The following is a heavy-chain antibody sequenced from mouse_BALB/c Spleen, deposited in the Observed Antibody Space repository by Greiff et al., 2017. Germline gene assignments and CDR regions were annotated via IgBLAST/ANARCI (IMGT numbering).Heavy chain of an antibody. CDR1: GYTFTDYV. CDR3: ARGFYYYGSSYYAMDY. D-gene: IGHD1-1*01. J-gene: IGHJ4*01. Sequence: QVHVKQSGPELVKPGASVKMSCKASGYTFTDYVISWVKQRTGQGLEWIGEIYPGSGSTYYNEKFKGKATLTADKSSNTAYMQLSSLTSEDSAVYFCARGFYYYGSSYYAMDYWGQGTSVTVSS. V-gene: IGHV1-77*01. CDR2: IYPGSGST.